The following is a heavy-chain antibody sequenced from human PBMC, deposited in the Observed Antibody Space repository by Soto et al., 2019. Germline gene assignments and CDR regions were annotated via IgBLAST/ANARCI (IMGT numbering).Heavy chain of an antibody. V-gene: IGHV1-18*04. CDR2: ISAYNGNT. Sequence: ASVKVSCKASGYTFTSYGISWVRQAPGQGREWMAWISAYNGNTNYPQQLQGSVTMTTDTPTSTAHMELRGLGSDDTAVYYCARDVYDNWIHAVKTYSNCFSMDVWGQGTTVTVSS. D-gene: IGHD1-20*01. J-gene: IGHJ6*02. CDR3: ARDVYDNWIHAVKTYSNCFSMDV. CDR1: GYTFTSYG.